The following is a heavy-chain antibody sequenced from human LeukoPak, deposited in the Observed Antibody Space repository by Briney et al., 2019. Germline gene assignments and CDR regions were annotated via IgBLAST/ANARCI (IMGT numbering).Heavy chain of an antibody. V-gene: IGHV3-74*01. J-gene: IGHJ6*03. CDR3: ARDISYYYYYMDV. CDR1: GFTFSNYW. Sequence: GGSLRLSCAASGFTFSNYWMHWVRQDPGKGLVWVSFINPDGSTTNYADSVKGRFTISRDNAKNALYLQMNSLRAEDTAVYYCARDISYYYYYMDVWGKGTTVTVSS. CDR2: INPDGSTT.